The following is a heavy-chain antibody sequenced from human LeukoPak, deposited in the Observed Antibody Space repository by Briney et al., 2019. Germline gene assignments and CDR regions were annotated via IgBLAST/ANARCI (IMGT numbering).Heavy chain of an antibody. Sequence: PSETLSLTCTVSGYSISSGYYWGWIRQPPGKGLEWIGSIYHSVSTYYNPSLKSRVTISVDTSKNQFSLKLSSVTAADTAVYYCARDSDYDILTGHMPFDYWGQGTLVTVSS. V-gene: IGHV4-38-2*02. CDR1: GYSISSGYY. CDR3: ARDSDYDILTGHMPFDY. J-gene: IGHJ4*02. D-gene: IGHD3-9*01. CDR2: IYHSVST.